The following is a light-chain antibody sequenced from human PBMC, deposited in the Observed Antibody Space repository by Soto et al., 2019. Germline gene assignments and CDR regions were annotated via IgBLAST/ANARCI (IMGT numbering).Light chain of an antibody. CDR3: QLSGSSLWT. CDR2: DTS. CDR1: QSIGSDS. Sequence: EIVLTQSPGTLSLSPGQRATLSCRASQSIGSDSLAWYRQKPGQAPRLLIYDTSTRATGIPDRFGGSGSGTDFTLTISRMEPEDFAVYSCQLSGSSLWTFGKGTKVEIK. J-gene: IGKJ1*01. V-gene: IGKV3-20*01.